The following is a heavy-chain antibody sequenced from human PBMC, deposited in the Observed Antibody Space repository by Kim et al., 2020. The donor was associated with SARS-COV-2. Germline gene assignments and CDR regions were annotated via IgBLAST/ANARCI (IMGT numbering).Heavy chain of an antibody. D-gene: IGHD6-19*01. CDR1: GGTFSSYA. CDR2: IIPIFGTA. J-gene: IGHJ6*02. V-gene: IGHV1-69*13. CDR3: AREGYGLAVAGSPTYYYYGMDV. Sequence: SVKVFCKASGGTFSSYAISWVRQAPGQGLEWMGGIIPIFGTANYAQKFQGRVTITADESTSTAYMELSSLRSEDTAVYYCAREGYGLAVAGSPTYYYYGMDVWGQGTTVTVSS.